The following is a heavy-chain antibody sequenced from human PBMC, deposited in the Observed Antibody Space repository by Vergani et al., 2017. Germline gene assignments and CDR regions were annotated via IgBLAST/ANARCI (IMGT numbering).Heavy chain of an antibody. CDR2: IYYSGST. CDR1: GVSISSSSYY. J-gene: IGHJ4*02. D-gene: IGHD3-3*01. Sequence: QLQLQESGPGLVKPSETLSLTCTVSGVSISSSSYYWGWIRQPPGKGLEWIGSIYYSGSTYYNPSLKSRVTISVDTSKNQFSLKLSSVTAADTAVYYCARPLGFGVVIKWGQGTLVTVSS. CDR3: ARPLGFGVVIK. V-gene: IGHV4-39*01.